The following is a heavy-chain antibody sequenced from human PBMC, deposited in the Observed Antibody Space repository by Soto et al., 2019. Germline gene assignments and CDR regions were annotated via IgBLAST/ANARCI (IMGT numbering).Heavy chain of an antibody. J-gene: IGHJ3*01. CDR3: ARGNALDV. CDR2: TYYRSKWFH. D-gene: IGHD3-10*01. CDR1: GDSVSSDITS. Sequence: QGQLQQSGPGLVKPSQTLSLTCAISGDSVSSDITSWNWIRQSPSRGLEWLGRTYYRSKWFHDYAVSVKRRITINPDTSKNQFSLELNSMAPEDTAVYYCARGNALDVWGQGTVVTVSS. V-gene: IGHV6-1*01.